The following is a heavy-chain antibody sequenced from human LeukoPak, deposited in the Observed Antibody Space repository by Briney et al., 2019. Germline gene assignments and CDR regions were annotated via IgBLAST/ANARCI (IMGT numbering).Heavy chain of an antibody. CDR2: INPNSGGT. V-gene: IGHV1-2*02. D-gene: IGHD2-2*01. J-gene: IGHJ1*01. CDR3: ATQARIVVVPAAIQL. CDR1: GYTFTGYY. Sequence: GASVKVSCKASGYTFTGYYMHWVRQAPGQGLEWMGWINPNSGGTNYAQKFQGRATMTRDTSISTAYMELSRLRSDDTAVYYCATQARIVVVPAAIQLWGQGTLVTVSS.